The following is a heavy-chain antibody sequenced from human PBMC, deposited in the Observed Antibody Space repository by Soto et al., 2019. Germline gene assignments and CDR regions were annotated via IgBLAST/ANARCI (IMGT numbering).Heavy chain of an antibody. CDR2: IWYDGSNK. CDR3: ARGPGYSVSYYSQY. D-gene: IGHD1-26*01. J-gene: IGHJ4*02. CDR1: GFTFSDSG. V-gene: IGHV3-33*01. Sequence: QVQLVESGGGVVQPGRSLRLSCAASGFTFSDSGMHWFRQAPGKGLEWVAVIWYDGSNKDYADSVKGRFTISRDNSNNTLFLQMSSLRVEDTAVYFCARGPGYSVSYYSQYWGQGTLVTVAS.